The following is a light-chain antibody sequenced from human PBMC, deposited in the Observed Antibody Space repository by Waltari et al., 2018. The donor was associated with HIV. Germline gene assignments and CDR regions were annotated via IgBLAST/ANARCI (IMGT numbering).Light chain of an antibody. Sequence: QAVVTQEPSLTVSPGGTVTLTCSSSTGPVTSGHYPYCFQQKPGQAPRTLIYDTSSRQSWTPTRFSGSLLGGKAALTLSGAQPEDEAEYYCLLSYSGARPVVFGGGTKLTVL. CDR2: DTS. CDR1: TGPVTSGHY. J-gene: IGLJ2*01. V-gene: IGLV7-46*01. CDR3: LLSYSGARPVV.